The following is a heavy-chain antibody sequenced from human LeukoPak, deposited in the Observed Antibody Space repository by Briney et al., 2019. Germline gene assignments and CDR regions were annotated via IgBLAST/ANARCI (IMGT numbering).Heavy chain of an antibody. CDR3: ARGLTACSGGSCYLNWFDP. Sequence: SETLSLTCTVSGGSISSYYWSWIRQPPGKGLEWIGYIYYSGSTNYNPSLKSRVTISVDTSKTPFSLKLSFVTAADTAVYYCARGLTACSGGSCYLNWFDPWGQGTLVTVSS. J-gene: IGHJ5*02. CDR2: IYYSGST. V-gene: IGHV4-59*01. D-gene: IGHD2-15*01. CDR1: GGSISSYY.